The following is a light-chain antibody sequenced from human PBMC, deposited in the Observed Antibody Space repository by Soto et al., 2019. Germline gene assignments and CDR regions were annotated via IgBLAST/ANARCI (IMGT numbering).Light chain of an antibody. CDR2: DAS. Sequence: EIVLTQSPSTLSLSPGERATLSCRTSQSVSSYFACYQQKPCRAPRLLIYDASNRATGIPARFIGSGSGTDFTLTISSLEPEDFAFYYCQQRSNWPITFGQGTRLEIK. CDR3: QQRSNWPIT. V-gene: IGKV3-11*01. J-gene: IGKJ5*01. CDR1: QSVSSY.